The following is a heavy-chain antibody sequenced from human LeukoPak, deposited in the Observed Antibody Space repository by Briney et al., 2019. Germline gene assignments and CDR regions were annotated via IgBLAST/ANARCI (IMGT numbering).Heavy chain of an antibody. CDR1: GFTFSSYA. J-gene: IGHJ4*02. D-gene: IGHD5-24*01. V-gene: IGHV3-64*01. CDR2: ISSNGGST. CDR3: VKVEMATIIFDY. Sequence: PGGSLRLSCAASGFTFSSYAMHWVRQAPGKGLEYVSAISSNGGSTYYANSVKGRFTISRDNSKNTLYLQMNSLRAEDTAVYYCVKVEMATIIFDYWGQGTLVTVSS.